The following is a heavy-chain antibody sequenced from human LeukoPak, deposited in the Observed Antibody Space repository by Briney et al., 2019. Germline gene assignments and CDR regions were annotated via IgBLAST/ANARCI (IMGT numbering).Heavy chain of an antibody. D-gene: IGHD4-17*01. Sequence: SETLSLTCTVSGGSISSGFYYWSWIRQPAGKGLEWIGRIYTSGSTNYNPSLKSRVTISVDTSKNQFSLKLSSVTAADTAVYYCARYGDFTRLDYWGQGTLVTVSS. CDR2: IYTSGST. CDR3: ARYGDFTRLDY. CDR1: GGSISSGFYY. V-gene: IGHV4-61*02. J-gene: IGHJ4*02.